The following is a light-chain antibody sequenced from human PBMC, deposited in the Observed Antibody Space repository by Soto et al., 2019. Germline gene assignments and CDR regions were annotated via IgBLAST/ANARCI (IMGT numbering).Light chain of an antibody. Sequence: EKVMTQSPAPLSVSPGERATLSCRASQSVSSYLAWYQQKPGQAPRLLIYDASNRATDIPARFSGSGSGTDFTLTISSLEPEDFAVYYCQQRSYWPTLGLGTKVDIK. CDR3: QQRSYWPT. J-gene: IGKJ1*01. CDR1: QSVSSY. V-gene: IGKV3-11*01. CDR2: DAS.